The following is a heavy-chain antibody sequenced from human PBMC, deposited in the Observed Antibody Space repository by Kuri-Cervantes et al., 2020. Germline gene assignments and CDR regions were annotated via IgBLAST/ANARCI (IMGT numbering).Heavy chain of an antibody. J-gene: IGHJ4*02. CDR3: ASGYDILTGYPYFDY. CDR2: ISGSGGSI. V-gene: IGHV3-21*01. Sequence: GESLKISCAASGFTFSSYGMHWVRQAPGKGLEWVSAISGSGGSIYYADSVKGRFTISRDNAKNSLYLQMNSLRAEDTAVYYCASGYDILTGYPYFDYWGQGTLVTVSS. CDR1: GFTFSSYG. D-gene: IGHD3-9*01.